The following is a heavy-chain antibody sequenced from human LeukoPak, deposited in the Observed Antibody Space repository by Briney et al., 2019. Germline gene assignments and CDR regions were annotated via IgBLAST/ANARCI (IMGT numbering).Heavy chain of an antibody. CDR1: GFTFNNYA. CDR2: ISGNGIST. J-gene: IGHJ6*03. CDR3: AKEPSWQYYYYYSMDV. D-gene: IGHD6-6*01. V-gene: IGHV3-23*01. Sequence: GGSLRLSCAASGFTFNNYAMSWVRQAPGKGLEWVSGISGNGISTYYADSVKGRFTISRDNSKSTLYLQMDSLRADDTAVYYCAKEPSWQYYYYYSMDVWGKGTTVTVSS.